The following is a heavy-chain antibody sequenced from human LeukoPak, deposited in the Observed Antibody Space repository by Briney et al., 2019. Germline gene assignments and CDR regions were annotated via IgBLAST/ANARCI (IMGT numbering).Heavy chain of an antibody. V-gene: IGHV1-2*02. CDR3: ARDGKLKWLQLIN. CDR1: GYTFTGYY. D-gene: IGHD5-12*01. J-gene: IGHJ4*02. Sequence: VSVKVSCRASGYTFTGYYMHWVRQAPGQGLEWMGWINPNSGGTNYAQKFQGRVTMTRDTSISTAYMELSRLRSDDTAVYYCARDGKLKWLQLINWGQGTLVTVSS. CDR2: INPNSGGT.